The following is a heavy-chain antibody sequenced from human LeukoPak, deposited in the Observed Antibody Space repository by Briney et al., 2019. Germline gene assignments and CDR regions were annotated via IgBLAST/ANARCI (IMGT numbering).Heavy chain of an antibody. Sequence: PSGTLSLTCAVSGGSISSSNWWSWVRQPPGKGLEWIGEIYHSGSTNYNPSLKSRVTISVDKSKNQFSLKLSSVTAADTAVYYCARDYYDSSGFYSRVYGMDVWGQGTTVTVSS. J-gene: IGHJ6*02. D-gene: IGHD3-22*01. V-gene: IGHV4-4*02. CDR2: IYHSGST. CDR1: GGSISSSNW. CDR3: ARDYYDSSGFYSRVYGMDV.